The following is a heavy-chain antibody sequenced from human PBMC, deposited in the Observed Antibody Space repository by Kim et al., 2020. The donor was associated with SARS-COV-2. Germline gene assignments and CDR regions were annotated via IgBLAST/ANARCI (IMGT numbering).Heavy chain of an antibody. CDR3: ARPRGYSGYADFDY. J-gene: IGHJ4*01. V-gene: IGHV4-39*01. Sequence: SETLSLTCTVSGGSISSSSYYWGWIRQPPGKGLEWIGSIYYSGSTYYNPSLKSRVTISVDTSKNQFSLKLSSVTAADTAVYYCARPRGYSGYADFDYWG. D-gene: IGHD5-12*01. CDR2: IYYSGST. CDR1: GGSISSSSYY.